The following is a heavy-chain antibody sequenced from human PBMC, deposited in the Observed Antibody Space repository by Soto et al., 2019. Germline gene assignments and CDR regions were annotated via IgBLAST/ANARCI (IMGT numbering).Heavy chain of an antibody. V-gene: IGHV4-59*01. J-gene: IGHJ4*02. CDR3: ARDGYYDSSGYV. CDR2: IYYSGST. D-gene: IGHD3-22*01. Sequence: PSETLSLTCTVSGGSISSYYWSWIRQPPGKGLEWIGYIYYSGSTNYNPSLKSRVTISVDTSKNQFSLKLSSVTAADTAVYYCARDGYYDSSGYVWGQGTLVTVSS. CDR1: GGSISSYY.